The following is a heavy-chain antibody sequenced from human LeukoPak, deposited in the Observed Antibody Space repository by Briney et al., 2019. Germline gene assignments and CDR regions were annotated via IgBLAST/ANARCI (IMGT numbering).Heavy chain of an antibody. D-gene: IGHD5-18*01. CDR1: GFTFSSYS. CDR3: ASPLRGYSYDFDY. V-gene: IGHV3-21*04. Sequence: GGSLRLSCAASGFTFSSYSMNWVRQAPGKGLEWVSSISSSSSYIYYADSVKGRFTISRDNAKNSLYLQMNSLRAEDTAVYYCASPLRGYSYDFDYWGQGTLVTVSS. J-gene: IGHJ4*02. CDR2: ISSSSSYI.